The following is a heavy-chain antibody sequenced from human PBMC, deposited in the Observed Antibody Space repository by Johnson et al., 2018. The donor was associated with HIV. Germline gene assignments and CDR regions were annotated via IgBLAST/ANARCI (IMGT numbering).Heavy chain of an antibody. D-gene: IGHD3-22*01. CDR3: ARDRGYWDAFEI. Sequence: QVQLVESGGGLVKPGGSLRLSCAASGFTFSDYYMTWIRQAPGKGLEWPSFMSSSGDIIRYADAVKGRFTISRDNSKNTLYIQMNSLRAEDTAVYYCARDRGYWDAFEIWGQGTMVTVSS. CDR2: MSSSGDII. V-gene: IGHV3-11*04. CDR1: GFTFSDYY. J-gene: IGHJ3*02.